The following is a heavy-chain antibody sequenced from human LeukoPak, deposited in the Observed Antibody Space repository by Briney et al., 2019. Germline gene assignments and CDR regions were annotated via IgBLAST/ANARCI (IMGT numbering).Heavy chain of an antibody. Sequence: PGGSLRLSCAASGFTFSSYEMNWVRQAPGKGLEWVSYISSSGSTIYYADSVKGRFTISRDNAKNSLYLQMNSLRAEDTAVYYCARGEYSSGSQFDYWGQGTLVTVSS. V-gene: IGHV3-48*03. CDR1: GFTFSSYE. J-gene: IGHJ4*02. D-gene: IGHD6-19*01. CDR3: ARGEYSSGSQFDY. CDR2: ISSSGSTI.